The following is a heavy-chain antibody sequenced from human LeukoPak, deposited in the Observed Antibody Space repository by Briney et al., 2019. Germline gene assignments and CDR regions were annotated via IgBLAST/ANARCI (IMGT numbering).Heavy chain of an antibody. CDR3: ATLKCSGGSCYFDY. CDR2: ISSSSSYI. CDR1: GFTFSSYS. Sequence: GGSLRLSCAASGFTFSSYSMNWVRQAPGKGLEWVSSISSSSSYIYYADSVKGRFTISRDNAKNSLYLQMNSPRAEDTAVYYCATLKCSGGSCYFDYWGQGTLVTVSS. D-gene: IGHD2-15*01. V-gene: IGHV3-21*01. J-gene: IGHJ4*02.